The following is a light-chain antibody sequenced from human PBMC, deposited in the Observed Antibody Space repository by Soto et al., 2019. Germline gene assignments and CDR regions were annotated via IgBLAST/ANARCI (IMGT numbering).Light chain of an antibody. J-gene: IGLJ1*01. V-gene: IGLV1-51*01. CDR3: GSWDSSLSAYA. Sequence: QSVMTQPPSVSAAPGQKVTISCSGSSSNIGGNSVSWYQQLPGTAPKLLIYDDKKRPSGIPDRFSGSKSGTSATLGITGFQTGDEADYYCGSWDSSLSAYAFGTGTKVTVL. CDR1: SSNIGGNS. CDR2: DDK.